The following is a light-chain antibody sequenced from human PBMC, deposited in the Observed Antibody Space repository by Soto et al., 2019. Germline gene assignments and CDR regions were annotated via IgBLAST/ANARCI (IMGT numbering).Light chain of an antibody. Sequence: IQMTQSPSSLSSSVGDRVTITCRASQNISNFLYWYQQKPGKAPNLLIYGASSLQGGVPSRFSGSGSGTDFTLTVNSLQPEDVATYYCQQSSSPPYTFGQGTKLEI. CDR2: GAS. V-gene: IGKV1-39*01. CDR3: QQSSSPPYT. CDR1: QNISNF. J-gene: IGKJ2*01.